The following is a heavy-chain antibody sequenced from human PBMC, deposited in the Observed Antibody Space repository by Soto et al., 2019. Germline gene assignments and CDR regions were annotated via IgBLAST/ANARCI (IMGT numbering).Heavy chain of an antibody. V-gene: IGHV4-39*01. CDR2: IYYSGST. D-gene: IGHD3-10*01. CDR1: GGSISSSSYY. J-gene: IGHJ3*01. Sequence: SETLSLTCTVSGGSISSSSYYWGWIRQPPGKGLEWIGSIYYSGSTYYNPSLKSRVTISVDTSKNQFSLKLSSVTAADTAVYYCAKGGSGSYSNVFECWGQGTMVTVSS. CDR3: AKGGSGSYSNVFEC.